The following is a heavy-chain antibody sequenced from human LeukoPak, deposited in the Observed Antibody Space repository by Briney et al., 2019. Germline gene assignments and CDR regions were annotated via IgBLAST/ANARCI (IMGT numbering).Heavy chain of an antibody. J-gene: IGHJ4*02. CDR2: ISGSGGST. V-gene: IGHV3-23*01. D-gene: IGHD3-22*01. CDR1: GFTFSSYA. Sequence: GGSLRLSCAASGFTFSSYAMSWVRQAPGKGLEWVSAISGSGGSTYYADSVKGRFTISRDNSKNTLYLQMNSLRAEDTAVYYCAKVLVSSGYWIRYYFDYWGQGTLVTVSS. CDR3: AKVLVSSGYWIRYYFDY.